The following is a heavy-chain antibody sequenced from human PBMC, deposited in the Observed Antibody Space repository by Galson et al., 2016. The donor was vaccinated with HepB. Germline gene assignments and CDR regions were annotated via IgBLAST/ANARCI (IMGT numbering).Heavy chain of an antibody. CDR1: GGSVSSSSYH. Sequence: ETLSLTCTVSGGSVSSSSYHWSWIRQPPGKGLEWIGYVYYSGRTKNNPSLKSRVAISVDTPKNQFSLKLTSVTAADTAVYYCARVIGVAVTGAGYWFDPWGQGTLVTVSS. D-gene: IGHD6-19*01. V-gene: IGHV4-61*01. CDR3: ARVIGVAVTGAGYWFDP. J-gene: IGHJ5*02. CDR2: VYYSGRT.